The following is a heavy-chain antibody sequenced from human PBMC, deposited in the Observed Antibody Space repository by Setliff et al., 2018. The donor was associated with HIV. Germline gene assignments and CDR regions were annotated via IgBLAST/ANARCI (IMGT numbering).Heavy chain of an antibody. J-gene: IGHJ4*02. Sequence: ASVKVSCKASGHTFTSYGIGWVRQAPGQGLEWMGWISGYNGNTNYAQKLQGRVSMTTDTSTSTAYMELSNLRSDDTAVYYCASPQPQGANQLLWSFDSWGQGALVTVSS. V-gene: IGHV1-18*01. CDR2: ISGYNGNT. CDR1: GHTFTSYG. D-gene: IGHD2-2*01. CDR3: ASPQPQGANQLLWSFDS.